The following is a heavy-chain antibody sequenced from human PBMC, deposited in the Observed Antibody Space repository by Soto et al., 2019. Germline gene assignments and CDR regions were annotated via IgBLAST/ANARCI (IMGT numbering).Heavy chain of an antibody. CDR1: GFTFSSYS. CDR3: ARGTVAARPVGGYYYYGMDV. V-gene: IGHV3-21*01. D-gene: IGHD6-6*01. J-gene: IGHJ6*02. CDR2: ISSSSSYI. Sequence: PGGSLRLSCAASGFTFSSYSMNWVRQAPGKGLEWVSSISSSSSYIYYADSVKGRFTISRDNAKNSLYLQMNSLRAEDTAVYYCARGTVAARPVGGYYYYGMDVWGQGTTVTVSS.